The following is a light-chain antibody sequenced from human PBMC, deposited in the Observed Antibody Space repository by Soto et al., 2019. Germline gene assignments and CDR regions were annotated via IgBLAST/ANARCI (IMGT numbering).Light chain of an antibody. J-gene: IGKJ5*01. CDR1: QSVSSSH. Sequence: EIVLTQFPGTLSWSPAKRAPLSFRASQSVSSSHLAWYQHKPGQAPRLLIYAASSRATGSPDRFSGGGSGTDFTLTISRLEPEDFAVYYCQQYGYSPITFGQGTRLEIK. CDR2: AAS. CDR3: QQYGYSPIT. V-gene: IGKV3-20*01.